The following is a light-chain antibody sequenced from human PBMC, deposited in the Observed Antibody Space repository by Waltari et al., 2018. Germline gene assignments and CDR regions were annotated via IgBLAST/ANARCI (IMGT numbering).Light chain of an antibody. CDR3: QQYGRSPYT. CDR2: GAS. J-gene: IGKJ2*01. CDR1: QSLSSTY. Sequence: EIVLTQSPGTLSLSPGERATLSCRASQSLSSTYLAWYQQKPGQAPRLLIYGASSRATGIPDRFSGSGSATDFTLSISRLEPEDSAVYYCQQYGRSPYTFGQGTKLEIK. V-gene: IGKV3-20*01.